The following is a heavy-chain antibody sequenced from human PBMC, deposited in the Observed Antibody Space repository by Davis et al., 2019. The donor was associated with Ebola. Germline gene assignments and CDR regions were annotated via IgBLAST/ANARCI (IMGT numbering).Heavy chain of an antibody. CDR2: ISDDGTNK. CDR1: GFIFRNYV. D-gene: IGHD3-9*01. V-gene: IGHV3-30*03. J-gene: IGHJ6*04. CDR3: ASYSDFDWLFYMDV. Sequence: GESLKISCETSGFIFRNYVMSWVRQAPGKGLEWVAVISDDGTNKDYADSVKGRFTISRDNAKNSLYLQMNSLRAEDTAVYYCASYSDFDWLFYMDVWGKGTTVTVSS.